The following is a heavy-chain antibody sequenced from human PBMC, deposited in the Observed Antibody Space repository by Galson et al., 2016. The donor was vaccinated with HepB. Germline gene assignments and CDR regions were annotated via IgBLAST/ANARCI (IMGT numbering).Heavy chain of an antibody. Sequence: CAISGDSVSSSYAAWNWIRQSPSRGLEWLGRTYFTSRWYTDHAESVKGRIDISTDTSKNQFSLLVNSVTPEDTAVYYCAIAARLDGVMRTHVLDAWGQGTTVTVSS. CDR1: GDSVSSSYAA. CDR2: TYFTSRWYT. V-gene: IGHV6-1*01. CDR3: AIAARLDGVMRTHVLDA. D-gene: IGHD2-8*01. J-gene: IGHJ6*02.